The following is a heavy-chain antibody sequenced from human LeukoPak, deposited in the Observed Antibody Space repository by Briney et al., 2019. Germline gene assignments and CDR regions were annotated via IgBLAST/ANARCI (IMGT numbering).Heavy chain of an antibody. Sequence: ASVKVSCKASGYTFTGYGISWVRQAPGQGLEWMGWISAYNGNTNYAQKLQGRVTMTTDTSTSTAYMELRSLRSDDTAVYYCARDGPHYYDSSAYFDYWGQGTLVTVSS. V-gene: IGHV1-18*01. D-gene: IGHD3-22*01. CDR2: ISAYNGNT. CDR3: ARDGPHYYDSSAYFDY. CDR1: GYTFTGYG. J-gene: IGHJ4*02.